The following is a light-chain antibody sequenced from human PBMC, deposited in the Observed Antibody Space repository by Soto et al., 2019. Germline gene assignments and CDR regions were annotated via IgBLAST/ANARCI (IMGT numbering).Light chain of an antibody. CDR1: SSDVGGYNY. V-gene: IGLV2-14*01. CDR3: SSYTSDSPYV. Sequence: QSALTQPASVSGSPGQSITIFCTGTSSDVGGYNYVSWYQQHPGKAPKLLIYEVSNRPSGVSNRFSGSKSGNTASLTISGLQAEDEADYFCSSYTSDSPYVFGTGTKVTVL. J-gene: IGLJ1*01. CDR2: EVS.